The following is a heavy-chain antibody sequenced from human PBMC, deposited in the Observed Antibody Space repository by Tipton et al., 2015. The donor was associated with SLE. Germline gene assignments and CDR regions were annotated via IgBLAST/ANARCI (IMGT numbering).Heavy chain of an antibody. V-gene: IGHV4-34*01. CDR2: INHSGST. D-gene: IGHD3-3*01. Sequence: LRLSCAVYGGSFSGYYWSWIRQPPGKGLEWIGEINHSGSTNYNPSLKSRVTISLDTSKSQFSLRLNSVTAADTAVYYCARVDLRFLDQTGGPGDAFDIWGQGTMVTVSS. CDR3: ARVDLRFLDQTGGPGDAFDI. J-gene: IGHJ3*02. CDR1: GGSFSGYY.